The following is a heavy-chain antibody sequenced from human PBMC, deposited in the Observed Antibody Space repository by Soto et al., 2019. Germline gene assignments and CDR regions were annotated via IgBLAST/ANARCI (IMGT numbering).Heavy chain of an antibody. J-gene: IGHJ4*02. CDR2: ISAYDGNT. V-gene: IGHV1-18*04. CDR3: ARDPATAYSSSSFDY. CDR1: GYTLTSYG. D-gene: IGHD6-6*01. Sequence: VASVKVSCKTSGYTLTSYGISWVRQAPGQGLEWMGWISAYDGNTKYAQKFQGRVTMTTDPSTSTAYMELRSLRSDDTAVYYCARDPATAYSSSSFDYWGQGTLVTVSS.